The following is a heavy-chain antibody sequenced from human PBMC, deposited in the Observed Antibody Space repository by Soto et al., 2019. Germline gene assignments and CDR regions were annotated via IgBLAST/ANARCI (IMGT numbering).Heavy chain of an antibody. V-gene: IGHV3-23*01. CDR3: AKDQGYGRFGELLSGNHPPYYFDY. CDR2: ISGSGGST. Sequence: GGSLRLSCAASGFTFSSYAMSWVRQAPGKGLEWVSAISGSGGSTYYADSVKSRFTISRDNSKNTLYLQMNSLRAEDTAVYYCAKDQGYGRFGELLSGNHPPYYFDYWGQGTLVTVSS. D-gene: IGHD3-10*01. J-gene: IGHJ4*02. CDR1: GFTFSSYA.